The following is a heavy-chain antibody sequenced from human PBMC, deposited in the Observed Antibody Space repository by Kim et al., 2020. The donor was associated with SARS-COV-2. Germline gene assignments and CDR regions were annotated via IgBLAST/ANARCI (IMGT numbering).Heavy chain of an antibody. CDR2: INSDGSST. V-gene: IGHV3-74*01. J-gene: IGHJ4*02. D-gene: IGHD6-19*01. CDR3: ARVFTSGWYDPLDY. Sequence: GGSLRLSCAASGFTFSSYWMHWVRQAPGKGLVWVSRINSDGSSTSYADSVKGRFTISRDNAKNTLYLQMNSLRAEDTAVYYCARVFTSGWYDPLDYWGQGTLVTVSS. CDR1: GFTFSSYW.